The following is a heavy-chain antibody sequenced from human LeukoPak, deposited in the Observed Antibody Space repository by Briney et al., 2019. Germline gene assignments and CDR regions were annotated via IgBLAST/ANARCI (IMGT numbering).Heavy chain of an antibody. CDR3: AGRGSSGYYDY. J-gene: IGHJ4*02. CDR2: INPNGGGT. CDR1: GYTLSGYY. Sequence: ASLKVSCKASGYTLSGYYMHWVRQAPGQGLEWMGWINPNGGGTYYAQKFQGRVTMTRDTFISTAYMELNRLRSDDTAVYYCAGRGSSGYYDYWGQGTLVTVSS. V-gene: IGHV1-2*02. D-gene: IGHD3-22*01.